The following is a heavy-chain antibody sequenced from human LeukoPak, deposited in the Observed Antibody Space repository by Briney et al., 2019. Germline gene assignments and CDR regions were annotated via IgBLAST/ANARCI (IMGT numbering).Heavy chain of an antibody. CDR2: ISGSGDST. V-gene: IGHV3-23*01. CDR1: GFTFSSYA. D-gene: IGHD3-3*01. J-gene: IGHJ4*02. CDR3: ANEHYDFWSGYAY. Sequence: GGSLRLSCAASGFTFSSYAMSWVRQAPGKGLEWVSAISGSGDSTYYADSVKGRFTLSRDNSKNTLYLQMNSLRAEDTAVYYCANEHYDFWSGYAYWGQGTLVTVSS.